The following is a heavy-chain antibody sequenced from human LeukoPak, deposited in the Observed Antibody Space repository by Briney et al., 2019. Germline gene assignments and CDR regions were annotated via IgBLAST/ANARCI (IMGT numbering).Heavy chain of an antibody. V-gene: IGHV1-24*01. D-gene: IGHD3-22*01. J-gene: IGHJ4*02. CDR1: GYTLTELS. CDR3: ATVFDYYDSSGYYFDY. CDR2: FEPEDGET. Sequence: ASVKVSCKVSGYTLTELSMHWVRQAPGKGLEWMGGFEPEDGETIYAQKFQGRVTMTEDTSTDTAYMELSSLRSEDTAVYYCATVFDYYDSSGYYFDYWGQGTLVTVSS.